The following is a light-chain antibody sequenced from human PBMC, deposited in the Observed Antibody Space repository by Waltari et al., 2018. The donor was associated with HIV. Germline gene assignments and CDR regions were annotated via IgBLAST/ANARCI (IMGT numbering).Light chain of an antibody. CDR3: CSYAGSSTFVV. V-gene: IGLV2-23*02. J-gene: IGLJ2*01. Sequence: QSALTQPASVSASPGQSITISCTGTSSDVGSYNLVSWYQPHPGKAPNLMIFEVSKRPSGVSNRFSGSKSGNTASLTISGLQAEDEADYYCCSYAGSSTFVVFCGGTKLTVL. CDR1: SSDVGSYNL. CDR2: EVS.